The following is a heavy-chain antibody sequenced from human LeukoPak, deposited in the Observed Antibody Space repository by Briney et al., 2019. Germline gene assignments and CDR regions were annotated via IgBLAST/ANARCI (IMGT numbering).Heavy chain of an antibody. CDR3: AKDLSTRPRGAFDI. V-gene: IGHV3-23*01. Sequence: GGSLRLSCAASGFIFSSYGMSWVRQAPGKGLEWVSAISGSGGSTYYTDSVKGRFTISRDTSKNTLYLQMNSLRAEDTAVYYCAKDLSTRPRGAFDIWGQGTMVTVSS. CDR2: ISGSGGST. J-gene: IGHJ3*02. CDR1: GFIFSSYG. D-gene: IGHD4-11*01.